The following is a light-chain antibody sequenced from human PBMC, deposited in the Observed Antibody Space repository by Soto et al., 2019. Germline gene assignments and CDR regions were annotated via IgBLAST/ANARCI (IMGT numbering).Light chain of an antibody. CDR2: GAS. V-gene: IGKV3-15*01. CDR3: QQYNSWPLT. J-gene: IGKJ4*01. Sequence: EVVMTQSPATLSVSPGERVTLSCRASQSVRSNLAWYQQKPGQSPRLLIYGASTRATGIPARFSGSGSGTEFTLTISSLQSEDFAVYYCQQYNSWPLTFGGGTKVEIK. CDR1: QSVRSN.